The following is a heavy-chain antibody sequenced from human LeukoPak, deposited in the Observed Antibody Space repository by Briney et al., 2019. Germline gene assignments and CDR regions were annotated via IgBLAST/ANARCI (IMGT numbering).Heavy chain of an antibody. J-gene: IGHJ4*02. Sequence: GGPLRLSCAASGLTFSIHWMNWVRQAPGKGLECVANINQDGSDKYYVDSVKGRFTISRDSSKNTLFLQMNRLRPEDAAVYYCAKAPVTTCRGAFCYPFDYWGLGTLVTVSS. CDR1: GLTFSIHW. V-gene: IGHV3-7*03. CDR2: INQDGSDK. CDR3: AKAPVTTCRGAFCYPFDY. D-gene: IGHD2-15*01.